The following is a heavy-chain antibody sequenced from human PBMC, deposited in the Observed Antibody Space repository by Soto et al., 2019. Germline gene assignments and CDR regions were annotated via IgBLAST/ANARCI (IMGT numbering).Heavy chain of an antibody. CDR3: TTYDYMLGRDRYRWDY. Sequence: PGGSLRLSCAASGFTCSNAWMSWVRQAPGKGLEWVARIKSKIDGGTTDHAAPVKGRFTISRDDSEDTLYLQMNSLETEDTAVYYCTTYDYMLGRDRYRWDYSGPAPLVTVSS. CDR2: IKSKIDGGTT. D-gene: IGHD3-16*02. V-gene: IGHV3-15*01. J-gene: IGHJ4*02. CDR1: GFTCSNAW.